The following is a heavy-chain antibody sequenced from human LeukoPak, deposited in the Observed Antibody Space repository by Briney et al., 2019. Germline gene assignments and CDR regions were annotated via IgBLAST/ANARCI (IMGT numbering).Heavy chain of an antibody. CDR1: GGTFSSYA. V-gene: IGHV1-69*05. D-gene: IGHD3-22*01. CDR2: IIPIFGTA. J-gene: IGHJ4*02. Sequence: PVASVKVSCKASGGTFSSYAISWVRQAPGQGLEWMGGIIPIFGTANYAQKFQGRVTITTDESTSTAYMELSSLRSEDTAMYYCARGYYYDSSGYFLGTFDYWGQGTLVTVSS. CDR3: ARGYYYDSSGYFLGTFDY.